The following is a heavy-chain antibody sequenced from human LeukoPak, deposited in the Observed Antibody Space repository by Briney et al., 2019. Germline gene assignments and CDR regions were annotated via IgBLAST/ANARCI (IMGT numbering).Heavy chain of an antibody. CDR2: IWYDGSNK. CDR3: ARAGIGNALDY. CDR1: GFTSSIYG. V-gene: IGHV3-33*01. J-gene: IGHJ4*02. Sequence: PGGSLRLSCAASGFTSSIYGINWVRQAPGKGLEWVAIIWYDGSNKYFAESVMGRFSISKDNSKNTVYLQMNSLRIEDTAVYYCARAGIGNALDYWGQGTQVTVSS. D-gene: IGHD2-2*01.